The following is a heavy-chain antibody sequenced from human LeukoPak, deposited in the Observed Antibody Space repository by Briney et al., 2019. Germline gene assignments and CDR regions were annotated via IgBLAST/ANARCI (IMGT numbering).Heavy chain of an antibody. J-gene: IGHJ4*02. CDR2: IWYDGSNK. D-gene: IGHD3-22*01. CDR1: GIPFNYYG. CDR3: ARGSYYDSSGYYDY. V-gene: IGHV3-33*01. Sequence: GSLEPSCAASGIPFNYYGMHWVRQAPGKGLEGGAVIWYDGSNKYYADSVKGRFTISRDNSKNTLYLQMNSLRAEDTAVYYCARGSYYDSSGYYDYWGQGTLVTVSS.